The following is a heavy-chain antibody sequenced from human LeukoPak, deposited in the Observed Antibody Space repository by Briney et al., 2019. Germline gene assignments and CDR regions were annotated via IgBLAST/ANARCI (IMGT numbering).Heavy chain of an antibody. Sequence: QPGRSLRLSCAASGFTFDDYAMHWVRQAPGKGLEWVSGISWNSGSIGYADSVKGRFTISRDNAKNSLYLQMNSLRAEDTALYYCAKDRGSSVLVPDYWGQGTLVTVSS. CDR2: ISWNSGSI. CDR3: AKDRGSSVLVPDY. V-gene: IGHV3-9*01. J-gene: IGHJ4*02. CDR1: GFTFDDYA. D-gene: IGHD6-6*01.